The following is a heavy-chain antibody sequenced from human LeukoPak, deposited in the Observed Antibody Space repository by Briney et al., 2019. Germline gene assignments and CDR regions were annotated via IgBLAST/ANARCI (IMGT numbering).Heavy chain of an antibody. J-gene: IGHJ6*03. CDR1: GFTFSSYS. CDR2: ISSSSSYI. V-gene: IGHV3-21*06. Sequence: GGSLRLSCEASGFTFSSYSMNWVRQAPGKGLEWVSSISSSSSYIYYADSVKGRFTISRDNAKNSLYLQMNSLRAEDTAVYYCARDPTGYYYMDVWGKGTTVAVSS. CDR3: ARDPTGYYYMDV.